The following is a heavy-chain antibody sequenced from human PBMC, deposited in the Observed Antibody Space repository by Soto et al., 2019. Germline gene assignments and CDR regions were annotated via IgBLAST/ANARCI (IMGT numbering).Heavy chain of an antibody. V-gene: IGHV4-39*01. D-gene: IGHD3-22*01. CDR1: GGSISSSSYY. CDR2: IYYSGST. J-gene: IGHJ4*02. Sequence: PSETLSLTCTVSGGSISSSSYYWGWIRQPPGKGLEWIGSIYYSGSTYYNPSLKSRVTISVDTSKNQFSLKLSSVTAADTAVYYCARQIGYDSSGYYPYYFDYWGQGTLVTVSS. CDR3: ARQIGYDSSGYYPYYFDY.